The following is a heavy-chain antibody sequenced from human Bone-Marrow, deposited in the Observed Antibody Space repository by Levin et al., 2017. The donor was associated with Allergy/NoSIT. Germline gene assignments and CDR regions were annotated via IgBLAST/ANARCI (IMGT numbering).Heavy chain of an antibody. CDR2: LSYRGST. CDR3: ARGGASGDYGRFDY. CDR1: FFSICIFF. Sequence: SAPLSLPFSFSFFSICIFFFFFILFFSFPFLSFLGSLSYRGSTNYNPSLKSRVTISVDTSKNQFSLKLSSVTAADTAVYYCARGGASGDYGRFDYWGQGTLVTVSS. V-gene: IGHV4-59*01. D-gene: IGHD4-17*01. J-gene: IGHJ4*02.